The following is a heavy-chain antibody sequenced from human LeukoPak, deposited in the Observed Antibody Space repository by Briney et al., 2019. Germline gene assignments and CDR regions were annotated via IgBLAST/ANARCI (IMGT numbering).Heavy chain of an antibody. J-gene: IGHJ4*02. V-gene: IGHV3-66*01. D-gene: IGHD4-17*01. CDR1: GFTVSSNY. CDR3: ARDPPIRYPFL. Sequence: GGSLRLSCAASGFTVSSNYMSWVRQAPGKGLEWVSVIYSGGSTYYADSVKGRFTISRDNSKSTLYLQMNSLRAEDTAVYYCARDPPIRYPFLWGQGTLVTVSS. CDR2: IYSGGST.